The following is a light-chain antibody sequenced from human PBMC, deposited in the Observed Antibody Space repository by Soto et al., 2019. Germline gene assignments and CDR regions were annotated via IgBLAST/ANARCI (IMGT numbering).Light chain of an antibody. CDR2: WAS. J-gene: IGKJ4*01. V-gene: IGKV4-1*01. Sequence: DIVMTQSPDSLAVSLGERATINCKSSQSVLYSSHNKDSLAWYQQKAGQPPKLLIYWASTRESGVPDRFSGSGSGTDFTLTITSLQAEDVAVYYCQQYYSTPLTFGGGTKVEIK. CDR3: QQYYSTPLT. CDR1: QSVLYSSHNKDS.